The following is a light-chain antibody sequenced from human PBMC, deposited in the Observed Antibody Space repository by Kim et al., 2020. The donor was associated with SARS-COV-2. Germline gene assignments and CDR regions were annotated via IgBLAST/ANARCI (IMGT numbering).Light chain of an antibody. CDR2: DFT. J-gene: IGLJ1*01. Sequence: QSALTQPRSLSGSPGQSVTVSCTGTSSDVGAYTYVSWYQQHPGKAPKLILYDFTQRPSGVPDRFSGSKSGNTASLTISGLQAEDEADYFCCSYAGSSTFNVFGTGTKVTVL. CDR3: CSYAGSSTFNV. CDR1: SSDVGAYTY. V-gene: IGLV2-11*01.